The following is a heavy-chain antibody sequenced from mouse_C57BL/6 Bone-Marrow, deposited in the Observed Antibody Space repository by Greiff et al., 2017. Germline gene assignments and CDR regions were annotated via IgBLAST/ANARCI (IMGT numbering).Heavy chain of an antibody. D-gene: IGHD2-5*01. V-gene: IGHV1-84*01. CDR3: ARGRSYYSNCPFDY. CDR2: IYPGSGNT. CDR1: GYTFTDYY. J-gene: IGHJ2*01. Sequence: QVHVKQSGPELVKPGASVKISCKASGYTFTDYYINWVKQRPGQGLEWIGWIYPGSGNTKYNEKFKGKATLTVDTSSSTAYMQLSSLTSEDSAVYYCARGRSYYSNCPFDYWGQGTTLTVSS.